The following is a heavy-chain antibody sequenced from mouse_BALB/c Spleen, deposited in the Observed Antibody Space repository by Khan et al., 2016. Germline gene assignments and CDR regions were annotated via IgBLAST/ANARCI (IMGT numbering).Heavy chain of an antibody. CDR3: ARRGYGTWFAY. CDR2: IDPSDSET. D-gene: IGHD1-1*01. V-gene: IGHV1-69*01. Sequence: QVQLQQSGTELVIPGAPVKLSCKAAGYTFTSYWMNWVKQRPGRGLEWIGRIDPSDSETHYNQKFKDKATLTVAISSSTAYIHLSSLTSEASAVSCCARRGYGTWFAYWGQGTLVTVSA. J-gene: IGHJ3*01. CDR1: GYTFTSYW.